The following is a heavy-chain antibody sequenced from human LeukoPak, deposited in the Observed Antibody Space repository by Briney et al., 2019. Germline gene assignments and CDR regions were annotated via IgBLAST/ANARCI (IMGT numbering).Heavy chain of an antibody. J-gene: IGHJ4*02. D-gene: IGHD2-2*02. CDR2: ISGSGGST. V-gene: IGHV3-23*01. CDR3: AKLPYCSSTSCYISPPAGLNFDY. Sequence: GGSLRLSCAASGFTFSSYAMSWVRQAPGKGLEWVSAISGSGGSTYYADSVKGRFTISRDNSKNTLYLQMNSLGAEDTAVYYCAKLPYCSSTSCYISPPAGLNFDYWGQGTLVTVSS. CDR1: GFTFSSYA.